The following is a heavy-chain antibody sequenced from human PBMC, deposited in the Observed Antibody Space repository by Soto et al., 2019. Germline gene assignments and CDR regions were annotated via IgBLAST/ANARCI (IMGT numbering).Heavy chain of an antibody. V-gene: IGHV4-39*01. D-gene: IGHD3-16*01. CDR2: MYYSGAT. J-gene: IGHJ4*02. CDR1: GGSISSNSYY. CDR3: ARHAAYDSVWGKSDGSDY. Sequence: QLQLQESGPGLVKPSETLSLACTVSGGSISSNSYYWDWIRQPPGKGLEWIGSMYYSGATYHNPSLLMRVTIAVHTSKTQSSPPLRSVTAADAAVYSCARHAAYDSVWGKSDGSDYWGQGTLVTVSS.